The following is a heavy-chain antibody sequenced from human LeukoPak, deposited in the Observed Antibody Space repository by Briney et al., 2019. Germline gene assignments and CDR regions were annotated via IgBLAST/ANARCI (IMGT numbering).Heavy chain of an antibody. CDR1: GFTFSSYE. D-gene: IGHD3-3*01. J-gene: IGHJ6*02. V-gene: IGHV3-48*03. CDR3: ARAAQLDFWAHGMDV. CDR2: ISSSGSTI. Sequence: PGGSLRLSCAASGFTFSSYEMNWVRQALGKGLEWVSYISSSGSTIYYADSVKGRFTISRDNAKNSLYLQMNSLRAEDTAVYYCARAAQLDFWAHGMDVWGQGTTVTVSS.